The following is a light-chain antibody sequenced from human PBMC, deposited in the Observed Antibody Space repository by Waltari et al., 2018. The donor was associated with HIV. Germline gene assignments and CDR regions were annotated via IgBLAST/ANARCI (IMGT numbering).Light chain of an antibody. CDR3: CSCPRSGIRYV. Sequence: QSALTQPASVSGSPGQSITISCTGTSSNVGSDDLVSWYQQHPGEAPKPIIYEVTKRPSGVSNRGSGSKAGDTAYRTISGRQAGDEADYYCCSCPRSGIRYVFGTGTKVTVL. J-gene: IGLJ1*01. V-gene: IGLV2-23*02. CDR2: EVT. CDR1: SSNVGSDDL.